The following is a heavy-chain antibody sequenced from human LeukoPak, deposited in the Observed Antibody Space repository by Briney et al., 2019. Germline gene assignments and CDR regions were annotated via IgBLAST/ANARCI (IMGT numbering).Heavy chain of an antibody. CDR1: GGSISSYY. Sequence: SETLSLTCTVSGGSISSYYWSWIRQPPGKGLEWIGYIYYSGSTNYNPSLKSRVTISVDTSKNQFSLKLSSVTAADTAVYYCAGMINRYEGLFDPWGQGTLVTVSS. J-gene: IGHJ5*02. CDR3: AGMINRYEGLFDP. V-gene: IGHV4-59*01. CDR2: IYYSGST. D-gene: IGHD3-16*02.